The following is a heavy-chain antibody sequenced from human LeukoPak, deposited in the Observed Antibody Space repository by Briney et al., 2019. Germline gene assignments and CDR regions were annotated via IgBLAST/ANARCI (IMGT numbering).Heavy chain of an antibody. Sequence: ASVKVSCKASGYTFTGYYMHWVRQAPGQGFEWMGWINPNSGGTNYAQKFQGRVTMTRDTSISTAYMELSRLRSDDTAVYYCARGELLWFGESNDAFDIWGQGTMVTVSS. CDR2: INPNSGGT. CDR1: GYTFTGYY. V-gene: IGHV1-2*02. J-gene: IGHJ3*02. CDR3: ARGELLWFGESNDAFDI. D-gene: IGHD3-10*01.